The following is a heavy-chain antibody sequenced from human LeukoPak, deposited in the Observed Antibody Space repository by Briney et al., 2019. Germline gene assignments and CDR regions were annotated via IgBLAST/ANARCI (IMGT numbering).Heavy chain of an antibody. CDR1: GYTFTSYD. V-gene: IGHV1-2*02. CDR2: INPNTGDT. D-gene: IGHD6-19*01. J-gene: IGHJ4*02. Sequence: ASVKVSCKASGYTFTSYDINWVRQAPGQGLEWMGWINPNTGDTNYAQKFQDRVTMTRDTSISTGYMELSSLRSDDTAVYYCARDGQWGADYWGQGTLVTVSS. CDR3: ARDGQWGADY.